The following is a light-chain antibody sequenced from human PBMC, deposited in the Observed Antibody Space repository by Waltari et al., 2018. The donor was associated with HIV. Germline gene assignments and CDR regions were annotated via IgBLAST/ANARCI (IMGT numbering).Light chain of an antibody. CDR1: SSDVGGFTY. CDR2: EVS. J-gene: IGLJ3*02. V-gene: IGLV2-14*01. Sequence: QSALTQPASVSGSPGQSITISCTGTSSDVGGFTYVSWYQHHPGQAPKLMIYEVSNRPSGVSNRFSGSKSGNTASLTISGLRSEDEADYYCAVWDDSLSGWVFGGGTKLTVL. CDR3: AVWDDSLSGWV.